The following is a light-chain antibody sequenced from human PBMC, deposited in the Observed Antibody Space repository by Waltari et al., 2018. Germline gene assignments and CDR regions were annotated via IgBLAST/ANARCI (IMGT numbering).Light chain of an antibody. CDR1: SSNTGAGYD. Sequence: QSVLAQPPSVSGAPGQRVTISCTGSSSNTGAGYDLHWYQQLPGTAPKLLIYGNNNRPSGVPDRFSGSKSGTSASLAITGLQAEDEASYYCQSYDTNLVVFGGGTKLTVL. CDR3: QSYDTNLVV. J-gene: IGLJ2*01. CDR2: GNN. V-gene: IGLV1-40*01.